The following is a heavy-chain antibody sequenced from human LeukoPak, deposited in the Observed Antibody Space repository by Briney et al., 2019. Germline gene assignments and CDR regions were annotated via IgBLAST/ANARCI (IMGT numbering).Heavy chain of an antibody. CDR3: ATNVDTAMANFDY. Sequence: ASVKVSCKVSGYTLTELSMHWVRQALGKGLEWMGGFDPEDGETIYAQKFQGRVTMTEDTSTDTAYMELSSLRSEDTAVYYCATNVDTAMANFDYWGQGTLVTVSS. CDR1: GYTLTELS. J-gene: IGHJ4*02. V-gene: IGHV1-24*01. CDR2: FDPEDGET. D-gene: IGHD5-18*01.